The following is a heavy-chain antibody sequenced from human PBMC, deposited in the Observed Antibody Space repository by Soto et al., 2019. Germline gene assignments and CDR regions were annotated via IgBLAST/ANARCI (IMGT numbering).Heavy chain of an antibody. D-gene: IGHD3-22*01. Sequence: QLQLQESGSGLVKPSQTLSLTCAVSGGSISSGDYSWNWIRQPPGKGLEWIGYIYYGGSTYYNPSLQSRGTMSVDRSRNQFSLKLNSVTAAGTAVYYCVRVGREYDNSGPVDYWGQGTLVTVSS. CDR2: IYYGGST. CDR3: VRVGREYDNSGPVDY. CDR1: GGSISSGDYS. V-gene: IGHV4-30-2*01. J-gene: IGHJ4*02.